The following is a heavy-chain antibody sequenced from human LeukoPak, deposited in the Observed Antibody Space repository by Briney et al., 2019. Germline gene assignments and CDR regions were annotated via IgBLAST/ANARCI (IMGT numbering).Heavy chain of an antibody. Sequence: SETLSLTCAVSGGSISSGGYSWSRIRQPPGTGLEWIGYIYHSGSTYYNPSLKSRVTISVDRSKNQFSLKLSSVTAADTAVYYCASIDFWSGQDHWGQGTLVTVSS. D-gene: IGHD3-3*01. V-gene: IGHV4-30-2*01. J-gene: IGHJ4*02. CDR2: IYHSGST. CDR1: GGSISSGGYS. CDR3: ASIDFWSGQDH.